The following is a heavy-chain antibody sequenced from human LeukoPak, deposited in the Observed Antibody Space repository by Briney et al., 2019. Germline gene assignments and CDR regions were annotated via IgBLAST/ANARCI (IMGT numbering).Heavy chain of an antibody. J-gene: IGHJ4*02. V-gene: IGHV3-66*01. Sequence: PGGSLRLSCAASGFTVSNNYMSWVRQAPGKGLEWVSLIYSGGSTYYADSVRGRFTISRDNSKNTLYLQMSNLRAEDTAVYYCVRPFHYYDSSGGSYWGQGTLVTVSS. CDR1: GFTVSNNY. CDR2: IYSGGST. CDR3: VRPFHYYDSSGGSY. D-gene: IGHD3-22*01.